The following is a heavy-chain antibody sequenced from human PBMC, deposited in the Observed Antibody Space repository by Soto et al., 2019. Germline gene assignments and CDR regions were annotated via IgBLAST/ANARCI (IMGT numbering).Heavy chain of an antibody. J-gene: IGHJ3*01. CDR2: IKGKANGETT. Sequence: EVQLVESGGGLVEPGESLRVSCAASGFTFKNAWMAWVRQAPGKGLEWVGRIKGKANGETTDYPAPVKGRFTISRDDSRNTLFLQMNSLKTEDTAVYYCTTGGLGVWGQGTMVTVSS. CDR1: GFTFKNAW. D-gene: IGHD5-12*01. V-gene: IGHV3-15*01. CDR3: TTGGLGV.